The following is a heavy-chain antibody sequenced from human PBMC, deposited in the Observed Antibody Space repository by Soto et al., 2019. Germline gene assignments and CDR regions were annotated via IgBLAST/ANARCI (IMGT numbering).Heavy chain of an antibody. CDR1: GFTFSIYW. CDR2: INSDGSST. Sequence: GSLRLSCAASGFTFSIYWMHWVRQAPGKGLVWVSRINSDGSSTRYADSVKGRFTISRDNAKNTLYLQMNSLRAEDTAVYYCAREITAGVWFDTWGKGPMVTVSS. V-gene: IGHV3-74*01. D-gene: IGHD3-10*01. J-gene: IGHJ5*02. CDR3: AREITAGVWFDT.